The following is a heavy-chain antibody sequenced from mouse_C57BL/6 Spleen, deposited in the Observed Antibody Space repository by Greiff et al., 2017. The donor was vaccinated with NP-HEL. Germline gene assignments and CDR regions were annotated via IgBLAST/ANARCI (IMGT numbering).Heavy chain of an antibody. CDR1: GYSITSGYY. V-gene: IGHV3-6*01. Sequence: EVKLQESGPGLVKPSQSLSLTCSVTGYSITSGYYWNWIRQFPGNKLEWMGYISYDGSNNYNPSLKNRISITRDTTKNQFFLKLNSVTTEDTATYYCARRLDCWGQGTTLTGSS. CDR3: ARRLDC. CDR2: ISYDGSN. J-gene: IGHJ2*01.